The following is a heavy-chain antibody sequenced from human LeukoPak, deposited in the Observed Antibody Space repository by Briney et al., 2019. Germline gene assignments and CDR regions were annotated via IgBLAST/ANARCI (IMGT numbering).Heavy chain of an antibody. CDR1: GASISSGSNY. Sequence: SETLSLTCSVSGASISSGSNYWGWIRQPPGKGLEWIGSIYHSGSTYYNPSLKSRVTISVDTSKNQFSLKLSSVTAADTAVYYCARDGYSSSRGWFDPWGQGTLVTVSS. CDR3: ARDGYSSSRGWFDP. CDR2: IYHSGST. J-gene: IGHJ5*02. D-gene: IGHD6-13*01. V-gene: IGHV4-39*07.